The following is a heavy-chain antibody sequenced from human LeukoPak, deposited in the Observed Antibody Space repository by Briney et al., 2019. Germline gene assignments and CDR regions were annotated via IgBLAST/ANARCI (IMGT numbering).Heavy chain of an antibody. Sequence: PSETLSLTCTVSGGSISSSTYYWGWIRQPPGKGLEWIGSIYYSGSTYYNPSLKSRVTISVDTSKNQFSLKLSSVTAADTAVYYCAKGGGDYYLDYWGQGTLVTVSS. CDR3: AKGGGDYYLDY. V-gene: IGHV4-39*07. D-gene: IGHD2-21*02. CDR1: GGSISSSTYY. CDR2: IYYSGST. J-gene: IGHJ4*02.